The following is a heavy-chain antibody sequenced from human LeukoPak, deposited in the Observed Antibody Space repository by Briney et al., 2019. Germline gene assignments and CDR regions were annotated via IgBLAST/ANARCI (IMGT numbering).Heavy chain of an antibody. D-gene: IGHD6-13*01. CDR1: GYTFTGYY. Sequence: ASVKVSCKASGYTFTGYYMHWVRQAPGQGLEWMGWINPNSGGTNYAQKFQGRVTMTRDTSISTAYMGLSRLRSDDTAVYYCAREPSSLYSSSWEDYWGQGTLVTVSS. CDR2: INPNSGGT. V-gene: IGHV1-2*02. CDR3: AREPSSLYSSSWEDY. J-gene: IGHJ4*02.